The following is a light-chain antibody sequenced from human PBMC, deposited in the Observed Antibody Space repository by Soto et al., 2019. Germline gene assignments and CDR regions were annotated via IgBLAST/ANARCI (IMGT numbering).Light chain of an antibody. CDR3: QQYGSTLT. CDR1: QSVRSSY. V-gene: IGKV3-20*01. Sequence: EIVLTQSPGTLSLSPWERSTHACSDCQSVRSSYLAWDQPKPGQSPGLLIYGAGSRVTGTPDRFGGSGSSTDFILTNSRLEPEDSAVYYCQQYGSTLTFGGGTKVDIK. CDR2: GAG. J-gene: IGKJ4*01.